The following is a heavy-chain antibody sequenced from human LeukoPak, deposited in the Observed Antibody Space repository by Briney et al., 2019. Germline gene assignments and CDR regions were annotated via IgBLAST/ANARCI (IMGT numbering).Heavy chain of an antibody. CDR2: IKHDGSVQ. CDR3: ARDPEDYYDSSAYYDGFDM. Sequence: ETLSLTCAVYGGSFSGYYWSWIRQPPGKGLEWVANIKHDGSVQYCVDSVKGRFTISRDNAKNSLYLQMNSLRAEDTAVYYCARDPEDYYDSSAYYDGFDMWGQGTMVTVSS. CDR1: GGSFSGYY. D-gene: IGHD3-22*01. J-gene: IGHJ3*02. V-gene: IGHV3-7*01.